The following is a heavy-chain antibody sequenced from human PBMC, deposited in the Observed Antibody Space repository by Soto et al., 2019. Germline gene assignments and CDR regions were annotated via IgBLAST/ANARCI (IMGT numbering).Heavy chain of an antibody. CDR2: FDPEDGET. Sequence: ASVKVSCKVSGYTLTELSMHWVRQAPGKGLEWMGGFDPEDGETIYAQKFQGRVTMTEDTSTDTAYMELSSLRSEDTAVYYCATSGILLRFLEWPHPFDYWGQGTLVTVSS. J-gene: IGHJ4*02. D-gene: IGHD3-3*01. V-gene: IGHV1-24*01. CDR3: ATSGILLRFLEWPHPFDY. CDR1: GYTLTELS.